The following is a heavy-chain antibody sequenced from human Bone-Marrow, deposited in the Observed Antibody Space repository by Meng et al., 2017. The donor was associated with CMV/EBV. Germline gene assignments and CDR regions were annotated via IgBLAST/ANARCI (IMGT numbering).Heavy chain of an antibody. D-gene: IGHD6-6*01. V-gene: IGHV4-61*01. CDR2: IYYSGST. Sequence: SETLSLTCTVSGGSVSSGSYYWSWIRQPPGKGLEWIGYIYYSGSTNYNPSLKSRVTISVDTSKNQFSLKLSSVTAADTAVYYCARRLVRTGFYYYYYGMDVWGQGTTVTVSS. J-gene: IGHJ6*02. CDR3: ARRLVRTGFYYYYYGMDV. CDR1: GGSVSSGSYY.